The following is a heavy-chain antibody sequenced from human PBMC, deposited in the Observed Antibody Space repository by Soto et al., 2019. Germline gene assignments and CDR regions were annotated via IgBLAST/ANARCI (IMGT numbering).Heavy chain of an antibody. J-gene: IGHJ4*02. CDR1: GFTFKSHD. CDR3: ARGVGVGSRALGY. D-gene: IGHD3-3*01. CDR2: IWYDGSYK. V-gene: IGHV3-33*07. Sequence: QVQLVESGGSVVQPGRSLRLSCVASGFTFKSHDMYWVRQAPGKGLEWVATIWYDGSYKYYADSVKGRFTISRDNSDNTLYLQMNSLRAEDTAVYYCARGVGVGSRALGYWGQGTLVSDS.